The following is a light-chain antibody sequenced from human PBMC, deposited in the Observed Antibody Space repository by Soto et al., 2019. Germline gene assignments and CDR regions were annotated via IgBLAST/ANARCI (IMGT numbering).Light chain of an antibody. CDR3: CSYGGSNNFV. V-gene: IGLV2-8*01. J-gene: IGLJ1*01. Sequence: QSVLTQPPSASGSPGQSVTISCTGTSSDVGGYNFVSWYQHFPGKAPKLIIYEVTKRPSGVPDRFSGSKSGNTASLTVSGLQTDDEADYYCCSYGGSNNFVFGTGTNVTVL. CDR1: SSDVGGYNF. CDR2: EVT.